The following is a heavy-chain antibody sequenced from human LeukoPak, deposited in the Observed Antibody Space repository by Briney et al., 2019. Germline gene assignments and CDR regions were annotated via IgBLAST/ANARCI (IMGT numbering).Heavy chain of an antibody. D-gene: IGHD2-2*01. CDR1: GFTFSSYA. CDR3: ARSSSCSSTSCYSYSYYYYMDV. Sequence: GRSLRLSCAASGFTFSSYAMHWVRQAPGKGLEWVAVISYDGSNKYYAASVKGRFTISRDNSKNTLYLQMNSLRAEDTAVYYCARSSSCSSTSCYSYSYYYYMDVWGKGTTVSVSS. V-gene: IGHV3-30-3*01. J-gene: IGHJ6*03. CDR2: ISYDGSNK.